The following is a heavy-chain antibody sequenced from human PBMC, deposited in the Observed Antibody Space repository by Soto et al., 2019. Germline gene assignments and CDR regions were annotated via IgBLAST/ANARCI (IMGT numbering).Heavy chain of an antibody. J-gene: IGHJ6*02. D-gene: IGHD4-17*01. CDR1: GGFISSGGYY. CDR3: AREVAVTTVVTHVPPYYYYYGMDV. Sequence: SETLSLTCTVSGGFISSGGYYWSWIRQHPGKGLEWIGYIYYSGSTYYNPSLKSRVTISVDTSKNQFSLKLSSVTAADTAVYYCAREVAVTTVVTHVPPYYYYYGMDVWGQGTTVTVSS. V-gene: IGHV4-31*03. CDR2: IYYSGST.